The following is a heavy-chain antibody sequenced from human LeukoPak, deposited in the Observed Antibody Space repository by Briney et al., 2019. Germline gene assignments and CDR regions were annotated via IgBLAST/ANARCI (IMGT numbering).Heavy chain of an antibody. J-gene: IGHJ4*02. CDR3: ATPTSGDYSNLFASRHKYRSSGFDY. D-gene: IGHD4-11*01. CDR2: INPNSGGT. Sequence: ASVKVSCKASGYTFTGYYMHWVRQAPGQGLGWMGGINPNSGGTNYAQKFQGMGSMTRGTSISTACMELSSLRSDDTAVYYCATPTSGDYSNLFASRHKYRSSGFDYWGQGTLVTVSS. CDR1: GYTFTGYY. V-gene: IGHV1-2*02.